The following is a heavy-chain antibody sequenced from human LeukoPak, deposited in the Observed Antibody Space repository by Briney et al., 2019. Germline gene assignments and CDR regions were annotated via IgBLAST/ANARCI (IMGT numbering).Heavy chain of an antibody. J-gene: IGHJ6*02. D-gene: IGHD1-1*01. Sequence: SETLSLTCTVSGGSISSYYWSWMRQPPGKGLEWITYIFYSGSTSYNPSLKGRVTTSVETSKNQFSLKLSSVTAADTAVYYCARATATAYYYYGMDVWGQGTTVTVSS. CDR1: GGSISSYY. CDR3: ARATATAYYYYGMDV. V-gene: IGHV4-59*01. CDR2: IFYSGST.